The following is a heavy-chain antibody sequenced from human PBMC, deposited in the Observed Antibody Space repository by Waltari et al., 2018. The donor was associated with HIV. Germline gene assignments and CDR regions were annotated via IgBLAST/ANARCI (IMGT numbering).Heavy chain of an antibody. J-gene: IGHJ4*02. V-gene: IGHV3-15*01. D-gene: IGHD1-26*01. CDR3: TALYQLVGATRFDY. Sequence: EVQLVESGGGLVKPGGSLRLSCAASGFTFSNAWMSWVRQAPGKGLEWVGRIKSKTDGGTTDYAAPVKGRFTISRDDSKNTLYLQMNSLKTEDTAVYYCTALYQLVGATRFDYWGQGTLVTVSS. CDR1: GFTFSNAW. CDR2: IKSKTDGGTT.